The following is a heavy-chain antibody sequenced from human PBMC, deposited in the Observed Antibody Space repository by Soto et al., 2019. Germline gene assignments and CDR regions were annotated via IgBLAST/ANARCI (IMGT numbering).Heavy chain of an antibody. Sequence: RRLSCAASGFTFSSYAMSWVRQAPGKGLEWVSAISGSGGSTYYADSVKGRFTISRDNSKNTLYLQMNSLRAEDTAVYYCAKGPSGYDYVDHWGQGALVTVSS. CDR3: AKGPSGYDYVDH. J-gene: IGHJ5*02. CDR2: ISGSGGST. D-gene: IGHD5-12*01. CDR1: GFTFSSYA. V-gene: IGHV3-23*01.